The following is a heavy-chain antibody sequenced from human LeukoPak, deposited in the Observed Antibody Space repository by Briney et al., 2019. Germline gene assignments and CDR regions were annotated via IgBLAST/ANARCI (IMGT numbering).Heavy chain of an antibody. Sequence: SVKVSCKASGGTFSSYAISWVRQAPGQGLEWMGGIIPIFGTANYAQKFQGRVTITADKSTSTAYMELSSLRSEDTAVYYCARAGDKYYYDSSFDYWGQGTLVTVSS. D-gene: IGHD3-22*01. V-gene: IGHV1-69*06. CDR2: IIPIFGTA. J-gene: IGHJ4*02. CDR1: GGTFSSYA. CDR3: ARAGDKYYYDSSFDY.